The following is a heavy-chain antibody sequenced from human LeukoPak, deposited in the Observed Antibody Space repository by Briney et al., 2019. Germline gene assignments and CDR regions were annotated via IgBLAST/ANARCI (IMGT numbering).Heavy chain of an antibody. Sequence: PSETLSLTCTVSGGSISSYYWSWIRQPPGKGLEWIGYIYYSGSTNYNPSLKSRVTISVDTSKNQFSLKLSSVTAADTAVYYCARRSGNVFDYWGQGTLVTVSS. CDR2: IYYSGST. CDR1: GGSISSYY. V-gene: IGHV4-59*08. D-gene: IGHD1-1*01. CDR3: ARRSGNVFDY. J-gene: IGHJ4*02.